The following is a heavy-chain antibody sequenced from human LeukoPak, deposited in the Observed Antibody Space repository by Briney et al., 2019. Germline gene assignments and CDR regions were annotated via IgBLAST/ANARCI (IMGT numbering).Heavy chain of an antibody. Sequence: SETLSLTCTVSGGSISSSSYYWGWIRQPPGKGLEWIGSIYYSGSTYYNPSLKSRVTISVDTSKNQFSLKLSSVTAADTAVYYRARHAIYGDYALDYWGQGTPVTVSS. J-gene: IGHJ4*02. CDR3: ARHAIYGDYALDY. CDR1: GGSISSSSYY. V-gene: IGHV4-39*01. D-gene: IGHD4-17*01. CDR2: IYYSGST.